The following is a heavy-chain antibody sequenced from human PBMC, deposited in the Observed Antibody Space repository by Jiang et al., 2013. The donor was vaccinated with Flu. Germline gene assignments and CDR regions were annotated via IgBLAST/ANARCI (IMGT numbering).Heavy chain of an antibody. CDR2: VSGGGGDGI. V-gene: IGHV3-23*01. J-gene: IGHJ4*02. CDR3: AKDLDLYCAGDCYVFDN. CDR1: GFTFSNYA. D-gene: IGHD2-21*02. Sequence: VQLLESGGGVVQPGRSLRLSCAASGFTFSNYAMSWVRQAPGKGLEWVSAVSGGGGDGIHYTDSVKGRFTISRDNFKNTLYLQMNSLRAEDTAVYYCAKDLDLYCAGDCYVFDNVGQGTLVTVSS.